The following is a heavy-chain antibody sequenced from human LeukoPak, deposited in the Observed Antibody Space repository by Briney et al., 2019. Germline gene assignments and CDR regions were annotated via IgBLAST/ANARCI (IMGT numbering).Heavy chain of an antibody. CDR2: IQFDGSDQ. CDR1: GFTFRNYG. V-gene: IGHV3-30*02. D-gene: IGHD3-22*01. CDR3: ARDRSSGYGIDY. J-gene: IGHJ4*02. Sequence: GGSLRLSCVASGFTFRNYGVHWVRQTPDKGLEWLTFIQFDGSDQHYADSVKGRFTISRDNSKNTLYLQMNSLRAEDTAVYYCARDRSSGYGIDYWGQGTLVTVSS.